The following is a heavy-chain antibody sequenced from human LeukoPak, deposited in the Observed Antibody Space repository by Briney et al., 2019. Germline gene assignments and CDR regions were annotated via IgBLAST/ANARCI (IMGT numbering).Heavy chain of an antibody. CDR1: GYSFTTYW. J-gene: IGHJ4*02. CDR2: IYPGDSDT. CDR3: ASPPTRECSSISCPLSY. V-gene: IGHV5-51*03. Sequence: PGESLKISCKGSGYSFTTYWIARVRQMPGKGLEWMGIIYPGDSDTRYSPSFQGQVTISVDKSVSAAYLQWSSLKASDTAMYYCASPPTRECSSISCPLSYWGQGTLVTVSS. D-gene: IGHD2-2*01.